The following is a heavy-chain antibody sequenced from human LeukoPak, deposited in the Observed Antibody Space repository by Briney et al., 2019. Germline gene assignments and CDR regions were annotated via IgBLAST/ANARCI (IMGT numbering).Heavy chain of an antibody. J-gene: IGHJ4*02. Sequence: ASVKVSCKASGYTFTSYGISWVRQAPGQGLEWMGWISAYNGNTNYAQKLQGRVTMTTDTSTSTAYMELRSLRSDDTAVYYCARWSGSGSSWYPHRDYWGQGTLVTVSS. CDR2: ISAYNGNT. V-gene: IGHV1-18*01. CDR1: GYTFTSYG. D-gene: IGHD6-13*01. CDR3: ARWSGSGSSWYPHRDY.